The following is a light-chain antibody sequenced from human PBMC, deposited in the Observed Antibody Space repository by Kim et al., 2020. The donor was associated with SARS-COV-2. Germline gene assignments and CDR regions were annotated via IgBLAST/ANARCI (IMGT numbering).Light chain of an antibody. CDR3: AARDDSLDGWV. V-gene: IGLV1-44*01. Sequence: GQWSTISCTGSNSNFGRNTVTSYHQLPRTAPKFLIYKNNQRPSGVPDRFSGSKSGTSASLAISGLQSEDEADYYCAARDDSLDGWVFGGGTQLTVL. J-gene: IGLJ3*02. CDR1: NSNFGRNT. CDR2: KNN.